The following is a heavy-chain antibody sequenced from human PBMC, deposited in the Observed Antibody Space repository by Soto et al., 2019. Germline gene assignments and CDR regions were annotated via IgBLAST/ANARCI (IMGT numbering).Heavy chain of an antibody. Sequence: SVQVSCTSSGGTFSSYSISWVRQAPGQGLEWMGGIIPIFGTANYAQKFQGRVTITADESTSTAYMELSSLRSEDTAVYYCASVGLRASGVDYYYYYYGMDSWGKGSKVTVS. D-gene: IGHD1-26*01. CDR2: IIPIFGTA. V-gene: IGHV1-69*13. J-gene: IGHJ6*04. CDR1: GGTFSSYS. CDR3: ASVGLRASGVDYYYYYYGMDS.